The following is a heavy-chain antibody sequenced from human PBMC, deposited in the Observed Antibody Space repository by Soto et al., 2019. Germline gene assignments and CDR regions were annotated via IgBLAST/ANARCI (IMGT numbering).Heavy chain of an antibody. CDR1: GGSISSSSYY. D-gene: IGHD3-10*01. J-gene: IGHJ4*02. CDR3: ASQGGFGELFRFFDY. Sequence: QLQLQESGPGLVKPSETLSLTCTVSGGSISSSSYYWGWIRQPPGKGLEWIGGIYYSGSTYYNPSLKSRVHISVDTSKNQFSLKLSSVTAADTAVYYCASQGGFGELFRFFDYWGQGTLVTVSS. V-gene: IGHV4-39*01. CDR2: IYYSGST.